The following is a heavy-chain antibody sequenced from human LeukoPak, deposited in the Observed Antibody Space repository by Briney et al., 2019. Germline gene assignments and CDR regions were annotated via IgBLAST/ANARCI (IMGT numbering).Heavy chain of an antibody. CDR1: GFTFSGYG. CDR2: IRYDGSNK. V-gene: IGHV3-30*02. J-gene: IGHJ4*02. Sequence: GGSLRLSCATSGFTFSGYGMHWVRQAPGKGLERVAFIRYDGSNKYYADSVKGRFTISRDNSKNTLYLQMNSLRAEDTAVYYCAKDHHIVVVIASPRDFDYWGQGTLVTVSS. CDR3: AKDHHIVVVIASPRDFDY. D-gene: IGHD2-21*01.